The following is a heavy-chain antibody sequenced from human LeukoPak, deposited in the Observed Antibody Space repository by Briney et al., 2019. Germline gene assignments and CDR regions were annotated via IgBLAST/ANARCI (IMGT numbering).Heavy chain of an antibody. Sequence: PWGSLRLSCAASGFVFSNYDMHWVRQAPGKGLEWVAIIWLDGSATYYGDSVKGRITVSRDNSNNTLYLQMNSLRVEDTAVYYCARDLNREDFDYWGQGTLVAVSS. CDR3: ARDLNREDFDY. D-gene: IGHD1-14*01. J-gene: IGHJ4*02. CDR1: GFVFSNYD. V-gene: IGHV3-33*01. CDR2: IWLDGSAT.